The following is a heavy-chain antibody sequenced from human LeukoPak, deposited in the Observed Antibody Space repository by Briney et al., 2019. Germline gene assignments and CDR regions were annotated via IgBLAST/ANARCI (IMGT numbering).Heavy chain of an antibody. D-gene: IGHD2-15*01. Sequence: PGGSLRLSCAASGFTFSTYWMSWVRQAPGEGLEWVANINQDGSAKYYVDSVKGRFTISRDNAKNSLYLQMNSLRAEDTAVYYCARYCNGGSCYSGQLDYWGQGTLVSVSS. V-gene: IGHV3-7*01. CDR1: GFTFSTYW. J-gene: IGHJ4*02. CDR3: ARYCNGGSCYSGQLDY. CDR2: INQDGSAK.